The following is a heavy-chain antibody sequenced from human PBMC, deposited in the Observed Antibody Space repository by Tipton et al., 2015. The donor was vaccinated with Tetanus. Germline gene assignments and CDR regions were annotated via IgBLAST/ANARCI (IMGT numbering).Heavy chain of an antibody. Sequence: QLVQSGAEVKKPGESLKISCQASGYTFTNAWIGWVRQMPGKGLERMGVIYPGDSSTIYSPSFQGLVTISVDKSINTTYLRWTSLKASDSAMYYCARQKGYWGQGTLVTVSS. CDR1: GYTFTNAW. J-gene: IGHJ4*02. CDR2: IYPGDSST. CDR3: ARQKGY. V-gene: IGHV5-51*01.